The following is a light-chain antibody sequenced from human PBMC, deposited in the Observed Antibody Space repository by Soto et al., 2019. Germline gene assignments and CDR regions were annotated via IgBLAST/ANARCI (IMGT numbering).Light chain of an antibody. CDR1: QSISSW. CDR2: DAS. CDR3: KQYNSYPLT. Sequence: DIQMTQSPSTLSASVGDRVTITCRASQSISSWLAWYQQKPGKAPKLLIYDASSLESGVPSRFSGSGSGTEFTLTITSLQPDDFAIYYCKQYNSYPLTFGQGTKVEIK. V-gene: IGKV1-5*01. J-gene: IGKJ1*01.